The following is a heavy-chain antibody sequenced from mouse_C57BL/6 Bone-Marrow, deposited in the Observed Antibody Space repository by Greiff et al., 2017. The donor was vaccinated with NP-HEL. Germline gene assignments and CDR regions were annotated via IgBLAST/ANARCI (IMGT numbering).Heavy chain of an antibody. Sequence: EVQLVESGEGLVKPGGSLKLSCAASGFTFSSYAMSWVRQTPEKRLEWVAYISSGGDYIYYADTVQGRFTISRDNARNTLYLQMSSLKSEDTAMYYCTRDRGTTVVYWYFDVWGTGTTVTVSS. CDR1: GFTFSSYA. CDR3: TRDRGTTVVYWYFDV. V-gene: IGHV5-9-1*02. D-gene: IGHD1-1*01. CDR2: ISSGGDYI. J-gene: IGHJ1*03.